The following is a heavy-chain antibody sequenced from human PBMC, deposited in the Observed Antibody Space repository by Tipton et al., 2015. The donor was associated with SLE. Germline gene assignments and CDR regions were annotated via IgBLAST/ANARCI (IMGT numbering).Heavy chain of an antibody. CDR1: GFTFSRHW. CDR2: VYGNGRTT. V-gene: IGHV3-23*03. J-gene: IGHJ4*01. D-gene: IGHD3-16*01. Sequence: SLRLSCAASGFTFSRHWMHWVRQAPGKGLEWVAIVYGNGRTTLYADSVKGRFTISRDNVNNVLYLQMNSLRVEDTAVYYCAKDRIPDSRFEIDYWGQGTLVTVSS. CDR3: AKDRIPDSRFEIDY.